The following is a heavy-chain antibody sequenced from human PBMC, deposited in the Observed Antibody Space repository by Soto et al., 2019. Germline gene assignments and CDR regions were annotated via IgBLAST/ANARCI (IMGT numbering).Heavy chain of an antibody. CDR3: ARILMNYYRLDY. CDR1: VGSISSSSYY. J-gene: IGHJ4*02. V-gene: IGHV4-39*01. Sequence: PSETLSLTCTVSVGSISSSSYYLGWIRQPPGKGLEWIGSIYYSWSTYYNPSLKSRAAISLDTSKNQFSLKLTSVTAADTAVYFCARILMNYYRLDYWGQVALVTVSS. D-gene: IGHD3-10*01. CDR2: IYYSWST.